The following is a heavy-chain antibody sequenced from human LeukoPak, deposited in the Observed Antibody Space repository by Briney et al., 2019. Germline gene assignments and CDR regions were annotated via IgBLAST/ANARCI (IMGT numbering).Heavy chain of an antibody. CDR2: ISPGGGPE. J-gene: IGHJ4*02. Sequence: PGGSLRLSCAASGFTFSSYAMNWVRQAPGKGLEWVSGISPGGGPEYYADSVKGRFTISRDDSKNTMHLQINNLRAEDTAVYYCAKDGAWLRFDDWGQGILVTVSS. V-gene: IGHV3-23*01. CDR3: AKDGAWLRFDD. D-gene: IGHD5-12*01. CDR1: GFTFSSYA.